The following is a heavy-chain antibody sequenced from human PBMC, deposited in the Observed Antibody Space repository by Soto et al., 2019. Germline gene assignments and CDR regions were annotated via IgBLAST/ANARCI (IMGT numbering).Heavy chain of an antibody. CDR3: AKDRSRVDIVVVPAAMNYYGMDV. CDR1: RFTFSSYA. CDR2: ISGSGGST. D-gene: IGHD2-2*03. J-gene: IGHJ6*02. Sequence: EVQLLESGGGLVQPGGSLRLSCAASRFTFSSYAMSWVRQAPGKGLEWVSAISGSGGSTYYADSVKGRFTISRDNSKNTLYLQMNSLRAEDTAVYYCAKDRSRVDIVVVPAAMNYYGMDVWGQGTTVTVSS. V-gene: IGHV3-23*01.